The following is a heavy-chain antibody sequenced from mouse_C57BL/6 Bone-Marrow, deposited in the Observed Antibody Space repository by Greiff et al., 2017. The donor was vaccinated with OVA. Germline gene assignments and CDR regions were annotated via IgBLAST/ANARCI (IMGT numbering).Heavy chain of an antibody. CDR3: ARHGDYGSFFDY. V-gene: IGHV5-6*01. J-gene: IGHJ2*01. CDR2: ISSGGSYT. D-gene: IGHD1-1*01. CDR1: GFTFSSYG. Sequence: EVHGVESGGDLVKPGGSLKLSCAASGFTFSSYGMSWVRQTPDKRLEWVATISSGGSYTYYPDSVKGRFTISRDNAKNTLYLQMSSLKSEDTAMYDCARHGDYGSFFDYWGQGTTLTVSS.